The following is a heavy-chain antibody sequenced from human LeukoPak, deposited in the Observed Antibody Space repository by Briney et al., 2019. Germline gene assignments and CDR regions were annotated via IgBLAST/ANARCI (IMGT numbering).Heavy chain of an antibody. D-gene: IGHD5-24*01. CDR2: INHSGST. CDR1: GGSFSGYY. J-gene: IGHJ3*02. Sequence: PSETLSLTCAVFGGSFSGYYWSWIRQPPGKGLEWIGEINHSGSTIYNPSFKSRVTISVDTSKNQFSLKLSSVTAADTALYYCARDSGYNVNDHDVNAFDIWGQGTMVTISS. CDR3: ARDSGYNVNDHDVNAFDI. V-gene: IGHV4-34*01.